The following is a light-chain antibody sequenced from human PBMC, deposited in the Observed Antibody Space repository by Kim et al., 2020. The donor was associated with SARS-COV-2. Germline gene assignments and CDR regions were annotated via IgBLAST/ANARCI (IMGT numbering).Light chain of an antibody. CDR2: GPS. CDR1: KDLEND. J-gene: IGKJ5*01. V-gene: IGKV1-17*01. CDR3: RQQSTYPIA. Sequence: GKRVPIPGRASKDLENDLGWNQQNPGRAPRRLIYGPSNLQSGAPSRFSGRGSETEFPPTIASLQPEDFEIYFCRQQSTYPIAFGQETRLGIK.